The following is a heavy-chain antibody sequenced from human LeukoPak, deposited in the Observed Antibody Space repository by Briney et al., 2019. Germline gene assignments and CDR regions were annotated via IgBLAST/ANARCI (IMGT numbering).Heavy chain of an antibody. V-gene: IGHV3-30*04. J-gene: IGHJ4*02. CDR3: AKGSYYDSSGSFYFDY. Sequence: PGGSLRLSCAASGFTFTGYAMHWVRQAPGKGLEWVAVISYDASSEYYADSVKGRFTISRDNSKNTLYVQVNSLGTEDTAAYYCAKGSYYDSSGSFYFDYWGQGTLVTVSS. D-gene: IGHD3-22*01. CDR2: ISYDASSE. CDR1: GFTFTGYA.